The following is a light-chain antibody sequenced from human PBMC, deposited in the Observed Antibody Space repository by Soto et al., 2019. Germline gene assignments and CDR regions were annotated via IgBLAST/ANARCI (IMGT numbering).Light chain of an antibody. CDR2: DAS. CDR1: QSVSSY. Sequence: EIVLTQSPATLSLSPGERATLSCRASQSVSSYLAWYQQKPGQAPRLLIYDASNRATGIPARFSGSGSGTGLTLTISSLEPENFTVYYCQQRSNPFTFGPGTKVDIK. V-gene: IGKV3-11*01. J-gene: IGKJ3*01. CDR3: QQRSNPFT.